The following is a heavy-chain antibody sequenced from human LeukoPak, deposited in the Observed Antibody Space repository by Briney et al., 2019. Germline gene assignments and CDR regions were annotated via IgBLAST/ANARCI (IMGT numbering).Heavy chain of an antibody. J-gene: IGHJ4*02. CDR2: ISFSGSPT. V-gene: IGHV3-11*01. Sequence: PGGSLRLSCAASGFTFSDYYMSWIRQAPGKGLGWVSYISFSGSPTQYADSVKGRFTISRDNAKNSLYLQMNSLRDEDTAVYYCAREVYSSTWFDLWGQGTLVTVSS. CDR3: AREVYSSTWFDL. D-gene: IGHD6-13*01. CDR1: GFTFSDYY.